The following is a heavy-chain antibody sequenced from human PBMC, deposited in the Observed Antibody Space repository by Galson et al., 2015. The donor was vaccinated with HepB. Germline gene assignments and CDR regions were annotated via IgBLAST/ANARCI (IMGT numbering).Heavy chain of an antibody. CDR2: ISGNGRKT. Sequence: SLRLSCAASGFTFSNYGMSWVRQAPGKGLEWVSGISGNGRKTQYSDSVKGRFIISRDNSNSSLHLQMNNLQADDTAVYYCAKDRIVTIFGVAPFLHWGQGILVTVSS. CDR1: GFTFSNYG. CDR3: AKDRIVTIFGVAPFLH. J-gene: IGHJ1*01. D-gene: IGHD3-3*01. V-gene: IGHV3-23*01.